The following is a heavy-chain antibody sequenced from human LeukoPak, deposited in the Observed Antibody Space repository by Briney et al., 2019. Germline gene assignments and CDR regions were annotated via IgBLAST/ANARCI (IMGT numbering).Heavy chain of an antibody. CDR2: ISGSGGST. J-gene: IGHJ4*02. CDR3: AKDGKGRGYSGYDSPYFDY. D-gene: IGHD5-12*01. Sequence: GGSLRLSCAASGFTFSSYAMSWVRQAPGKGLEWVSAISGSGGSTCYADSVKGRFTISRDNSKNTLYLQMNSLRAEDTAVYYCAKDGKGRGYSGYDSPYFDYWGQGTLVTVSS. CDR1: GFTFSSYA. V-gene: IGHV3-23*01.